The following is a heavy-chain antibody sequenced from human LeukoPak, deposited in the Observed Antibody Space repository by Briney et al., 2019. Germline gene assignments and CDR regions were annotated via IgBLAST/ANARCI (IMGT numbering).Heavy chain of an antibody. CDR1: GFTFSGSA. CDR3: TSPYGGNPPGSDY. J-gene: IGHJ4*02. Sequence: PGGSLRLSCAASGFTFSGSAMHWVRQASGKGLEWVGRIRSKANSYATAYAASVKGRFTISRDDSKNTAYLQMNSLKTEDTAVYYCTSPYGGNPPGSDYWGQGTLVTVSS. V-gene: IGHV3-73*01. CDR2: IRSKANSYAT. D-gene: IGHD4-23*01.